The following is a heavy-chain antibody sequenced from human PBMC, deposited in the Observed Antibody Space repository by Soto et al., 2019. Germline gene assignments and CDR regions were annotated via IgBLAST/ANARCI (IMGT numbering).Heavy chain of an antibody. D-gene: IGHD3-10*02. CDR1: GYTFTSYA. V-gene: IGHV1-3*01. CDR3: ARGVQKYYVGSAQLVDFDY. J-gene: IGHJ4*02. CDR2: INAGNGNT. Sequence: ASVKVSCKASGYTFTSYAMHWVRQAPGQRLEWMGWINAGNGNTKYSQKFQGRVTITRDTSASTAYMELSSLRSEDTAVYYCARGVQKYYVGSAQLVDFDYWGQGTLVTVSS.